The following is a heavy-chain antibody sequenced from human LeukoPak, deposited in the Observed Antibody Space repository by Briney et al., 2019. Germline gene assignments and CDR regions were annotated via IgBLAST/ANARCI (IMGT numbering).Heavy chain of an antibody. D-gene: IGHD3-22*01. CDR2: ISSSSYI. V-gene: IGHV3-21*01. Sequence: GGSLRLSCAASGFTFSSYSMNWVRQAPGKGLEWVSSISSSSYIYYADSVKGRFTISRDNARNSLYLQMNSLRAEDTAVYYCARDYYDSSGSEGYFDYWGQGTLVTVSP. J-gene: IGHJ4*02. CDR3: ARDYYDSSGSEGYFDY. CDR1: GFTFSSYS.